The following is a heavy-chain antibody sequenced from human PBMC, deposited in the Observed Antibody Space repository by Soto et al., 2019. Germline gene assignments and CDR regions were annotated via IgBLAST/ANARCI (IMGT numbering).Heavy chain of an antibody. J-gene: IGHJ4*03. CDR1: GYGFVRYY. CDR3: ARSYGRWSPILDH. D-gene: IGHD3-10*01. V-gene: IGHV1-2*02. CDR2: INPDSGDT. Sequence: QVQLGQSGAEVKKPGASVKISCKASGYGFVRYYIHWVRQAPGQGLEWMGWINPDSGDTSYQERFQGRVTMTRDTSLNTAYMDVTGLTSDDTAIYFCARSYGRWSPILDHWGPGTLVTVSS.